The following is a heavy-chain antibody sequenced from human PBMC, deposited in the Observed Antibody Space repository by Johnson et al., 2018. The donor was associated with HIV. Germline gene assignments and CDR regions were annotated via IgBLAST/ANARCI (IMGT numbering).Heavy chain of an antibody. CDR1: GFTFSSYA. CDR2: ISYDGSNK. V-gene: IGHV3-30*04. D-gene: IGHD6-13*01. CDR3: ARVGQQGSAFDI. Sequence: QMLLVESGGGVVQPGRSLRLSCAPSGFTFSSYAMHWVRQAPGKGLAWVAVISYDGSNKYYADSVRGRFTISRDNSKNTLYLQMNSLRTEDTTIYYCARVGQQGSAFDIWGRGTMVTVSS. J-gene: IGHJ3*02.